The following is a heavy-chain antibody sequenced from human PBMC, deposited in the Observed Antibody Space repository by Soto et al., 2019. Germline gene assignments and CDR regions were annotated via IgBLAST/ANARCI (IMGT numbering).Heavy chain of an antibody. V-gene: IGHV1-69*13. CDR3: AGDIVLVPAARLGY. CDR2: IIPIFGTA. Sequence: ASVPVSCPASGGAFSSDAIRWVRQAPGQGLEWMGGIIPIFGTANYAQKFQGRVTITADESTSTAYMELSSLRSEDTAVYYCAGDIVLVPAARLGYWGQGTLVTVSS. D-gene: IGHD2-2*01. J-gene: IGHJ4*02. CDR1: GGAFSSDA.